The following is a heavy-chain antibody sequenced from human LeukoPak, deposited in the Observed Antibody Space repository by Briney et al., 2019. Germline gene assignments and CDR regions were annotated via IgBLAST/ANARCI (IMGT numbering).Heavy chain of an antibody. J-gene: IGHJ4*02. CDR2: INHSGST. V-gene: IGHV4-34*01. D-gene: IGHD6-19*01. CDR1: GGSFSGYY. CDR3: ARVGVAGTGY. Sequence: SETLSLTCAVYGGSFSGYYWSWIRQPPGKGLEWIGEINHSGSTSYNPSLKSRVTISVDTSKNQFSLKLSSVTAADTAVYYCARVGVAGTGYWGQGTLVTVSS.